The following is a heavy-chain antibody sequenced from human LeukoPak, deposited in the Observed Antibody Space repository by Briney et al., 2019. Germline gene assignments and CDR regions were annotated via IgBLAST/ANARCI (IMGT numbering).Heavy chain of an antibody. CDR1: GFTFSSYS. CDR2: ITSDGSST. Sequence: GGSLRLSCAASGFTFSSYSLHWVRQAPGKGLVWVSRITSDGSSTSYADSVKGRFTISRDNAKNTLYLQMNSLRAEDTAVYYCATVDGYAQRDWGQGTLVTVSS. CDR3: ATVDGYAQRD. D-gene: IGHD5-12*01. V-gene: IGHV3-74*01. J-gene: IGHJ4*02.